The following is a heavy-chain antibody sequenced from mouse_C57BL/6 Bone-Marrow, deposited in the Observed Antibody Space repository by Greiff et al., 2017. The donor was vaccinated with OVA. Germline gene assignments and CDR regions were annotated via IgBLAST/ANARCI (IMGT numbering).Heavy chain of an antibody. Sequence: EVQLQASGGDLVKPGGSLKLSCAASGFTFSSYGMSWVRQTPDKRLAWVATISRGGSYTYYPDSVKGRFTISRDNAKNTLYLQMSSLKSEDTAMYYCARHGDYGSFFDYWGQGTTLTVSS. J-gene: IGHJ2*01. CDR2: ISRGGSYT. D-gene: IGHD1-1*01. V-gene: IGHV5-6*01. CDR1: GFTFSSYG. CDR3: ARHGDYGSFFDY.